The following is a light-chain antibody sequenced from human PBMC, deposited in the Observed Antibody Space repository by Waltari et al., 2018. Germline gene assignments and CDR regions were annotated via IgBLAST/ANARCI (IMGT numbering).Light chain of an antibody. CDR3: AAWDDSLNAVV. CDR1: SSHIGRTT. CDR2: SNN. V-gene: IGLV1-44*01. J-gene: IGLJ3*02. Sequence: QSVVTQPPSASGTPGQRVTISCSGSSSHIGRTTVNWYQQLPGTAPKLLFYSNNQLHSGVPDRFYCSKSGTSASLDISGLQSEDEADYYCAAWDDSLNAVVFGGGTKLTV.